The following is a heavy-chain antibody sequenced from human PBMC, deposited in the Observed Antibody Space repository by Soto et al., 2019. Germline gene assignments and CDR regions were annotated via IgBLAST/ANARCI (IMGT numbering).Heavy chain of an antibody. CDR3: ATVATNSYNWLDP. Sequence: GGSLRLCCAACGFIFSTFWMHWVRQAPGKGLEWVSRINSDGSKTTYADSVKGRFTISRDNAKNTVYLQMNSLRGEDTAVYYCATVATNSYNWLDPWGQGTLVTVS. CDR2: INSDGSKT. CDR1: GFIFSTFW. D-gene: IGHD5-12*01. J-gene: IGHJ5*02. V-gene: IGHV3-74*01.